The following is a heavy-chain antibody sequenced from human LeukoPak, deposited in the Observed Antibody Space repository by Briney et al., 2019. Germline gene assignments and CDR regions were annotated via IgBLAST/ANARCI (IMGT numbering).Heavy chain of an antibody. J-gene: IGHJ3*02. D-gene: IGHD4-17*01. CDR1: GFTFSNSY. Sequence: PGGSLRLSCEASGFTFSNSYMSWVRQAPGKGLEWVAIINPDGSQGSYVDSVKGRFAISRDNALNSLFLQMNSLSTEDTAVYYCARDPAYGVLDIWGQGTTVTVPS. CDR2: INPDGSQG. CDR3: ARDPAYGVLDI. V-gene: IGHV3-7*01.